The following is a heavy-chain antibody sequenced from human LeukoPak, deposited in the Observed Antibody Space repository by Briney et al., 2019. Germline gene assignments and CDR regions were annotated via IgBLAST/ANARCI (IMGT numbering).Heavy chain of an antibody. D-gene: IGHD6-19*01. CDR1: GGSISSYC. J-gene: IGHJ4*02. Sequence: SETLSLTCTVSGGSISSYCWSWIRQPPGKGLEWIGNIDYTGSTNYNPSLKSRVTISVDTSKNQFSLKLSSVTAADTAVYYCARHKYSSVWEPFDFWGQGTLVTVSS. CDR2: IDYTGST. CDR3: ARHKYSSVWEPFDF. V-gene: IGHV4-59*08.